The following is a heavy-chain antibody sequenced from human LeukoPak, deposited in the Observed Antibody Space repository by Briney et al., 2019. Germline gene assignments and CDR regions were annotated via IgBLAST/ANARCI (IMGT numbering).Heavy chain of an antibody. CDR2: ISYDGSNK. CDR1: GFTFSSYA. V-gene: IGHV3-30-3*01. CDR3: VSFGIDY. Sequence: GGSLRLSCVASGFTFSSYAMHWVRQAPGKGLEWVAVISYDGSNKYYADSVKGRFTISRDNSKNTLYLQMNSLRAEDTAVYYCVSFGIDYWGQGTLVTVSS. D-gene: IGHD3-16*01. J-gene: IGHJ4*02.